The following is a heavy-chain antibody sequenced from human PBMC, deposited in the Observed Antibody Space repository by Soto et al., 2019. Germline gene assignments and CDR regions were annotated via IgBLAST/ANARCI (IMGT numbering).Heavy chain of an antibody. CDR1: GGTFSSYA. D-gene: IGHD3-16*02. J-gene: IGHJ4*02. V-gene: IGHV1-69*13. CDR3: ARAESDGYVWGSYRLDY. Sequence: QVQLVQSGGEVKKPGASVKVSCKTSGGTFSSYAISWVRQAPGQGLEWMGGIIPIFGTANYARKFQGRVTITADESTSTAYMELSSLRSEDTAVYYCARAESDGYVWGSYRLDYWGQGTLVTVSS. CDR2: IIPIFGTA.